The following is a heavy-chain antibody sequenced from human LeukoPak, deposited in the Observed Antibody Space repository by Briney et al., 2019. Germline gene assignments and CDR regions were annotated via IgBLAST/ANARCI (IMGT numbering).Heavy chain of an antibody. CDR3: AKDKIDTAMASPPDY. CDR1: GFTFSSYG. Sequence: GGSLRLSCAASGFTFSSYGMHWVRQAPGKGLEWVAFIRYDGSNKYYADSVKGRFTISRDNSKNTLYLQMNSLRAEDTAVYYCAKDKIDTAMASPPDYWGRGTLVTVSS. CDR2: IRYDGSNK. D-gene: IGHD5-18*01. V-gene: IGHV3-30*02. J-gene: IGHJ4*02.